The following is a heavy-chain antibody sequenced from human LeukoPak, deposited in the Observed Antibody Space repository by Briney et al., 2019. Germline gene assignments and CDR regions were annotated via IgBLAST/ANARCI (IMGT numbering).Heavy chain of an antibody. D-gene: IGHD2-21*01. J-gene: IGHJ3*02. Sequence: GGSLRLSCVVSGFTFSDHYMDWVRQTPAKGLEWVARSRSKAKSYTTEYAASVKARFTISRDDSKNSLYLQMNSLKTEDTAVYYCARGFNSFDMWGQGTMVTVSS. CDR3: ARGFNSFDM. CDR1: GFTFSDHY. CDR2: SRSKAKSYTT. V-gene: IGHV3-72*01.